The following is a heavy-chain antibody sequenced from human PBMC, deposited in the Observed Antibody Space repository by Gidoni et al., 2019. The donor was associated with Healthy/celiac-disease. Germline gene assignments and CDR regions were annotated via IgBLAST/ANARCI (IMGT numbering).Heavy chain of an antibody. Sequence: EVQLVESGGGLVKPGGSLRLSCAASGFPLSNAWMSWVRQAPGKGLEWVGRIKSKTDGGTTEYAAPVKGRFTISRDDSKNTLYLQMNSLKTEDTAVYYCTTEGLRFGDIVVVVAASYYYGMDVWGQGTTVTVSS. J-gene: IGHJ6*02. CDR3: TTEGLRFGDIVVVVAASYYYGMDV. CDR2: IKSKTDGGTT. V-gene: IGHV3-15*01. CDR1: GFPLSNAW. D-gene: IGHD2-15*01.